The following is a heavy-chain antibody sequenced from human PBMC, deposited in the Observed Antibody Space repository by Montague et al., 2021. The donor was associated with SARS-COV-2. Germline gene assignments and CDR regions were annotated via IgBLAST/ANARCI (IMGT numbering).Heavy chain of an antibody. D-gene: IGHD3-22*01. Sequence: SETLSLTCTVSGGSISSYYWSWIRQPPGKGLEWIGYIYYSGSTNYNPSLKSRVTISVDTSKNQFSLKLSSVTAADTAVYYCAREFRYYYDSSGPGAFDIWGQGTMVTVSS. CDR2: IYYSGST. CDR3: AREFRYYYDSSGPGAFDI. J-gene: IGHJ3*02. V-gene: IGHV4-59*01. CDR1: GGSISSYY.